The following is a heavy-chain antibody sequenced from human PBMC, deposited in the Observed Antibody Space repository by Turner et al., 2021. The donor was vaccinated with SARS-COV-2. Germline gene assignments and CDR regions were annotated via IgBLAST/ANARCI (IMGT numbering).Heavy chain of an antibody. V-gene: IGHV3-48*03. D-gene: IGHD4-17*01. Sequence: EVQLVESGGGLVQPGGTMRLSCAASGFTFSSYEMNWVRQAPGKELEWVSYISSSGSTIYFADSVKGRFTISRDNAKNSLYLQMNSLRAEDTAVYYCARDRSITVTTIGIDYWGQGTLVTVSS. J-gene: IGHJ4*02. CDR2: ISSSGSTI. CDR3: ARDRSITVTTIGIDY. CDR1: GFTFSSYE.